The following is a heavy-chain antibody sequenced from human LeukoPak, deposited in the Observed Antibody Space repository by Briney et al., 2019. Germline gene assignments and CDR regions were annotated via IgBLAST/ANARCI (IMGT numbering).Heavy chain of an antibody. CDR2: LSSSGSAF. D-gene: IGHD3-3*01. V-gene: IGHV3-48*03. CDR1: GFTFRSYE. J-gene: IGHJ6*04. Sequence: PGGSLRLSCEDSGFTFRSYEMNWVRQAPGKGLEWIAYLSSSGSAFSYADSVKGRFTIARDNAKNSLYLQMNSLRAEDTALYYCARGGTLGIFGVVLRMDVWGKGTTVTVSS. CDR3: ARGGTLGIFGVVLRMDV.